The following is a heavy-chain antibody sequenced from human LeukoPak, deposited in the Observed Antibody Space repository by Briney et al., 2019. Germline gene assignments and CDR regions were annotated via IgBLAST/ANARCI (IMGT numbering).Heavy chain of an antibody. Sequence: GGSLRLSCAASGFTFSSYWMSWVRQAPGKGLEWVANINQDGSEKYYVDSVKGRFTIARDNAENSLYAQMNSLRSADTAVYYCASAGYCTGGICYSVHDYWGQGTLVTVSS. V-gene: IGHV3-7*01. CDR1: GFTFSSYW. D-gene: IGHD2-15*01. CDR3: ASAGYCTGGICYSVHDY. CDR2: INQDGSEK. J-gene: IGHJ4*02.